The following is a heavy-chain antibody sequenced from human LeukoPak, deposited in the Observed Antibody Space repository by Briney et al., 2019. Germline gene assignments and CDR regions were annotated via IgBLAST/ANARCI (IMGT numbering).Heavy chain of an antibody. CDR1: GGSISSYY. V-gene: IGHV4-59*01. CDR3: ARWEGRGYSYGFVY. Sequence: SETLSLTCTVSGGSISSYYWSWIRQTPGKGLEWIGYIYYSGSTNYNPSLKSRVTISVDTSKNQFSLKLSSVTAADTAVYYCARWEGRGYSYGFVYWGQGTLVTVSS. J-gene: IGHJ4*02. CDR2: IYYSGST. D-gene: IGHD5-18*01.